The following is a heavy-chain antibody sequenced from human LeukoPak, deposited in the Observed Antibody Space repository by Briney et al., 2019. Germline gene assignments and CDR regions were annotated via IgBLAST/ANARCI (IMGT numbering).Heavy chain of an antibody. V-gene: IGHV4-38-2*01. CDR3: ARHLGTSSLTRYYYYMDV. Sequence: SETLSLTCAVSGYSISGGYYRGWIRQPPGKGLDGIGRLYHSGSTYYNPSLKSRVTISVDTSKNQFSLKLSSVTAADTAVYYCARHLGTSSLTRYYYYMDVWGKGTTVTVSS. J-gene: IGHJ6*03. CDR1: GYSISGGYY. D-gene: IGHD3-3*02. CDR2: LYHSGST.